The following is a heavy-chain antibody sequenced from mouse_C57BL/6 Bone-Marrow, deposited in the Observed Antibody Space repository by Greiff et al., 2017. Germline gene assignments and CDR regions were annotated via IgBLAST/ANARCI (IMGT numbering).Heavy chain of an antibody. D-gene: IGHD2-1*01. CDR2: IYPGSGST. CDR3: ARKVYYGLYFGY. V-gene: IGHV1-55*01. Sequence: QVQLQQPGAELVKPGASVKMSCKASGYTFTSYWITWVKQRPGQGLEWIGDIYPGSGSTNYNEKFKSKTTLTVDTSSSTAYMQLSSLTSEDSAVYYCARKVYYGLYFGYWGQGTTLTVSS. J-gene: IGHJ2*01. CDR1: GYTFTSYW.